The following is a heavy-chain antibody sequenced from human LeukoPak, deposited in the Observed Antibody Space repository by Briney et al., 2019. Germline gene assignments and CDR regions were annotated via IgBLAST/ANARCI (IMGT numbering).Heavy chain of an antibody. D-gene: IGHD3-10*01. Sequence: GGSLRLSCAASGFTFSRYPMSWVRQAPGKGLEWVSAISTSGESTYYADSVKGRFTISRDNSKNTQYLQTNRLRAEDTAVYYCAKRYFGNYYFDSWGQGTLVSVSS. V-gene: IGHV3-23*01. CDR3: AKRYFGNYYFDS. CDR2: ISTSGEST. J-gene: IGHJ4*02. CDR1: GFTFSRYP.